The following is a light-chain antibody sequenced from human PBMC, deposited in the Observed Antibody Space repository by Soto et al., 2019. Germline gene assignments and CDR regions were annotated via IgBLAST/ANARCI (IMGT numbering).Light chain of an antibody. CDR2: DAS. CDR1: QNIDSW. J-gene: IGKJ1*01. Sequence: DIQMAQTPSTLSASVGARVTITCRASQNIDSWLAWYQHKPGKAATVLIYDASNLEPGVPSRFSGSGSGTEFSLTLSSLRSDDFATDFCQQYNTYPLTFGQGTKVE. V-gene: IGKV1-5*01. CDR3: QQYNTYPLT.